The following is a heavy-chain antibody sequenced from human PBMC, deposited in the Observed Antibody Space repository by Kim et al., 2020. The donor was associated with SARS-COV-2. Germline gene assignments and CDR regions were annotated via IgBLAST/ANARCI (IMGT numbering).Heavy chain of an antibody. V-gene: IGHV1-69*13. J-gene: IGHJ3*02. Sequence: SVKVSCKASGGSFSSYGIIWVRQAPGQGLEWMGGIIPLFGTKKYGQKFQGRVTISADESTNTAYMELSSLSSEDTAVYYCATEGYCNGIRCYAFDIWGQGTMVTVSS. D-gene: IGHD2-15*01. CDR2: IIPLFGTK. CDR3: ATEGYCNGIRCYAFDI. CDR1: GGSFSSYG.